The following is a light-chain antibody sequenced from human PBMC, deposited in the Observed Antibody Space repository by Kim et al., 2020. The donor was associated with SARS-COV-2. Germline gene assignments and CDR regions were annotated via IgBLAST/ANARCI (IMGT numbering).Light chain of an antibody. CDR2: GAS. CDR1: QSVSNSY. Sequence: EIVLTQSPGTLSLSPGERATLSCRASQSVSNSYLAWYQQKPGQAPRLLIYGASSMATGIPDRFSGSGSGTDFTLTISRLEPEDFVVYYCQQYGSSPRTFGQGTKVDIK. CDR3: QQYGSSPRT. J-gene: IGKJ1*01. V-gene: IGKV3-20*01.